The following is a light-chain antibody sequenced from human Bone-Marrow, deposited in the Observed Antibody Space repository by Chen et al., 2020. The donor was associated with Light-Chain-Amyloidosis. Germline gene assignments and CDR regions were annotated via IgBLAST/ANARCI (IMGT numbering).Light chain of an antibody. CDR2: RNT. J-gene: IGLJ2*01. Sequence: QSVLTQPPSVSGAPGQRVTISCTGSSSNIGATYDVHWYQHLPRTAPKLLIYRNTNRPSGVPDRFSGSKSGTSASLAITGLQAEDEGDYYCQSYDSSLSAVVFGGGTKLTVL. CDR1: SSNIGATYD. CDR3: QSYDSSLSAVV. V-gene: IGLV1-40*01.